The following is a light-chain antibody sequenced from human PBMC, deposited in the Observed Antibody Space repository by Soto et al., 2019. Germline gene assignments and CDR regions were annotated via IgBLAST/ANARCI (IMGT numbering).Light chain of an antibody. CDR3: QQYTNWPPYT. CDR2: GAS. J-gene: IGKJ2*01. Sequence: EVVMTQSPATLSVSPGERATLSCRASQSVGSNLAWYPQKPGQAPRLLFYGASTRPAAIPSRFSGSGSGTEFTLAISSLQSDDFPVYYCQQYTNWPPYTFGQGTKLEI. V-gene: IGKV3-15*01. CDR1: QSVGSN.